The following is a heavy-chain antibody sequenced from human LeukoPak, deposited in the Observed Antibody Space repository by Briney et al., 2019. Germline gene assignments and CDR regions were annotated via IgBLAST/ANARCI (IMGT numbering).Heavy chain of an antibody. D-gene: IGHD6-13*01. CDR3: TRGGIYSQGFDY. Sequence: KAGGSLRFSCAASGFTFSGYSMNWVRQAPGKGLEWVSSISTTSDYIHYADSLKGRVAISRDNARNSLYLQMNSLRAEDTAVYYCTRGGIYSQGFDYWGQGSLVTVSS. CDR1: GFTFSGYS. CDR2: ISTTSDYI. V-gene: IGHV3-21*01. J-gene: IGHJ4*02.